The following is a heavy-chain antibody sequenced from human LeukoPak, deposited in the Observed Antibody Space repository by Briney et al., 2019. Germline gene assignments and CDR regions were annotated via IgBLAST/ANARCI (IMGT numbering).Heavy chain of an antibody. CDR1: GFTFSSYW. V-gene: IGHV3-74*01. Sequence: GGSLRLSYAASGFTFSSYWMNWVRQAPGKGLVWVSRIASDGSSTTYADSVKGRFSVSRDNAKNTLYLQMNSLRVEDTAVYYCARGRPHGNDYWGQGTLVTVSS. CDR3: ARGRPHGNDY. D-gene: IGHD4-23*01. J-gene: IGHJ4*02. CDR2: IASDGSST.